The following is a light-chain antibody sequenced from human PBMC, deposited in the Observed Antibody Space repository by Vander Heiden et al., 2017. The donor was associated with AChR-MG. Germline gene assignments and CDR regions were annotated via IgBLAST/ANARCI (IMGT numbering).Light chain of an antibody. CDR3: QQRYNIPRT. Sequence: DIQMTQSPSSLSASVGDRVTITCRASQSMSSYLNWYQQKPGKAPKLLIYDASNLQSGVPSRFSGSGSGTDFTLTISSLQPEDFATYYCQQRYNIPRTLGKGTEVKIK. CDR2: DAS. CDR1: QSMSSY. V-gene: IGKV1-39*01. J-gene: IGKJ1*01.